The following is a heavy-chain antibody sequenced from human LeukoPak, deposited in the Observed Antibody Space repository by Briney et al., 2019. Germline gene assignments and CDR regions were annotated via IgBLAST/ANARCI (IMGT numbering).Heavy chain of an antibody. CDR2: ISYDGSNK. CDR1: GFTFSSYA. J-gene: IGHJ5*02. Sequence: GGSLRLSCAASGFTFSSYAMHWVRQAPGKGLEWVAVISYDGSNKYYADSVKGRFTISRDNSKNTLYLQMNSLRAEDTAVYYCAKDARGDYGDYVQSPWGQGTLVTVSS. CDR3: AKDARGDYGDYVQSP. D-gene: IGHD4-17*01. V-gene: IGHV3-30-3*01.